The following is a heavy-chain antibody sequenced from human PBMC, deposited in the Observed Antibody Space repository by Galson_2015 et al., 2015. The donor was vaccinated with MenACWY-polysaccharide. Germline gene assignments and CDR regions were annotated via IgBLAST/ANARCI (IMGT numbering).Heavy chain of an antibody. J-gene: IGHJ4*02. CDR2: ISGTGDSI. CDR3: AISRGFSSGWKYFDY. CDR1: GFTFSSNA. D-gene: IGHD6-19*01. Sequence: SLRLSCAPSGFTFSSNAMSWVRQAPGKGLEWVSAISGTGDSIRYADSVKGRFTISRDAPKNTLYLQMSSLRAEDTALYYCAISRGFSSGWKYFDYWGQGTLVTVSA. V-gene: IGHV3-23*01.